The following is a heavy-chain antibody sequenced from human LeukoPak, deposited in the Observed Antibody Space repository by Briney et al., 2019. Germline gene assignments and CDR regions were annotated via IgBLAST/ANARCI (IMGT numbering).Heavy chain of an antibody. CDR1: GYSFTSYW. V-gene: IGHV5-51*01. J-gene: IGHJ5*02. CDR3: ARLQPDSSSWSGWFDP. Sequence: GKSLKISCKGSGYSFTSYWIGWVRQMPGKGLEWMGIIYPGDSDTRYSPSFQGQVTISADKSISTAYLQWSSLKASDTAMYYCARLQPDSSSWSGWFDPWGQGTLVTVSS. CDR2: IYPGDSDT. D-gene: IGHD6-13*01.